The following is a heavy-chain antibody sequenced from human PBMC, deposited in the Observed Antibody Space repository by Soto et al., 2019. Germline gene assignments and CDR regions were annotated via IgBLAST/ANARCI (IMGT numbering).Heavy chain of an antibody. CDR1: GFTFSNYE. CDR3: ASRGYGSRWPNVYMDV. D-gene: IGHD6-13*01. Sequence: EAQLVESGGGLVQPGGSLRLSCAASGFTFSNYEMHWVRQAPGKGLEYVSGISNNGAHTDYAKSVKGRFTISRYNSENTLYLQMGSLRAEDMALYYCASRGYGSRWPNVYMDVWGKGTTVTVSS. V-gene: IGHV3-64*01. CDR2: ISNNGAHT. J-gene: IGHJ6*03.